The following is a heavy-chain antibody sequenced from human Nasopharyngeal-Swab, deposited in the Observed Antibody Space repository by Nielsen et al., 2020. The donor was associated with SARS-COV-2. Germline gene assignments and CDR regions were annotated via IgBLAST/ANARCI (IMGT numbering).Heavy chain of an antibody. Sequence: GESLKISCAASGFTVSHKYMTWVRQAPGKGLDWASIIFGEESKYYADSVRGRFTISRDDSNNTLYLQMNSLRADDSAVYYCATVGEFKRFDPWGQGTQVTVSS. D-gene: IGHD3-3*01. CDR3: ATVGEFKRFDP. V-gene: IGHV3-53*01. J-gene: IGHJ5*02. CDR1: GFTVSHKY. CDR2: IFGEESK.